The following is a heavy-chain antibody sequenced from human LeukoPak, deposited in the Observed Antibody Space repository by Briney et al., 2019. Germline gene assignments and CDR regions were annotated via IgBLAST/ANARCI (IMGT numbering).Heavy chain of an antibody. CDR1: GFTFSSYW. D-gene: IGHD6-19*01. Sequence: GGPLRLSCAASGFTFSSYWMHWVRQAPGKGLVWVSRINSDGSSTSYADSVKGRFTISRDNAKNTLYLQMNSLRAEDTAVYYCAMGDEGIAVAGIWGQGTMVNVSS. J-gene: IGHJ3*02. CDR3: AMGDEGIAVAGI. CDR2: INSDGSST. V-gene: IGHV3-74*01.